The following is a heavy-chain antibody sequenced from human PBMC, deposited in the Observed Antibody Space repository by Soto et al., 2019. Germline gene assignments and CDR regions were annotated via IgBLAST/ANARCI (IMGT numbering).Heavy chain of an antibody. D-gene: IGHD3-16*02. CDR1: GFTFSNAW. Sequence: GGSLRLSCAASGFTFSNAWMNWVRQAPGKGLEWVSAISGSGGSTYYADSVKGRFAISRDNSKNTLYLQMNSLRAEDTAVYYCAKLSVDFRTDPWGQGTLVTVS. CDR3: AKLSVDFRTDP. CDR2: ISGSGGST. J-gene: IGHJ5*02. V-gene: IGHV3-23*01.